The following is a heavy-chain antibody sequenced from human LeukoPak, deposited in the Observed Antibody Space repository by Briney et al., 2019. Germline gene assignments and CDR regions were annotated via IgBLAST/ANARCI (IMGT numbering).Heavy chain of an antibody. CDR1: GFTFSSYG. CDR3: ARSPSKASRILTGYWEIEDYYYYMDV. D-gene: IGHD3-9*01. V-gene: IGHV3-48*01. J-gene: IGHJ6*03. CDR2: ISSSSSTI. Sequence: GGSLRLSCAASGFTFSSYGMNWVRQAPGKGLEWVSYISSSSSTIYYADSVKGRFTISRDNAKNSLYLQMNSLRAEDTAVYYCARSPSKASRILTGYWEIEDYYYYMDVWGKGTTVTVSS.